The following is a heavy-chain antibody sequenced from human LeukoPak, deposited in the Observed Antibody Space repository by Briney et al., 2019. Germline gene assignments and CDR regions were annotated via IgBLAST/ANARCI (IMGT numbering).Heavy chain of an antibody. J-gene: IGHJ4*02. V-gene: IGHV3-23*01. CDR2: ISGSGDNT. CDR3: AKDRGY. CDR1: GLTFSNYP. Sequence: GGSLRLSCVVSGLTFSNYPMTWVRQAPGKGLEWVSAISGSGDNTYYADSVKGRFTISRDNSKNTLYLQMNSLRVEDTALYYCAKDRGYWGQGTLVTVSS.